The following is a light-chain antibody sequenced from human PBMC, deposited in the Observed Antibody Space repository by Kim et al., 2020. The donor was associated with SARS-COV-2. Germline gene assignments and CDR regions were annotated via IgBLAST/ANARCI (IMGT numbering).Light chain of an antibody. J-gene: IGKJ1*01. Sequence: EIVLTQSPGTLSLSPGERATLSCRASQRVSSSYLAWYQQKPGQAPMLLIYGASTRATGIPDRFSGSGSGTDFTLTISRLESEDFAMYYCQQYYSSPWTFGQGTKVDIK. CDR1: QRVSSSY. CDR3: QQYYSSPWT. V-gene: IGKV3-20*01. CDR2: GAS.